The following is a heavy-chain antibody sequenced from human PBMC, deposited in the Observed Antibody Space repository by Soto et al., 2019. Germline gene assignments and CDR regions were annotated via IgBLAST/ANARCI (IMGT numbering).Heavy chain of an antibody. CDR1: GFTFSTSW. J-gene: IGHJ4*02. CDR3: AAGFPPAY. V-gene: IGHV3-7*01. D-gene: IGHD3-10*01. CDR2: INGDGSEE. Sequence: EVQLVESGGVLVQPGGSLRVSCAASGFTFSTSWMNWVRQAPGKGLEWVANINGDGSEEYYVDSVRARFTISRDNVKNSLFLQMNSLRAEDTAVYYCAAGFPPAYWGQGTLVTVSS.